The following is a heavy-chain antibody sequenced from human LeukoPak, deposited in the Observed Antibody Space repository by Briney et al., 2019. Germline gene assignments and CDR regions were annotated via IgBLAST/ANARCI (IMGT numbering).Heavy chain of an antibody. J-gene: IGHJ4*02. CDR2: IKEDESAK. V-gene: IGHV3-7*01. CDR3: ARDVGGSLDY. Sequence: GGSLRLSCAASGFTSRSYWMAWVRQAPGKGREWEANIKEDESAKHQADSVKGRFTISRDNAQNSVYLQMSSLRGEDTAVYYCARDVGGSLDYWGQGTLVTVSS. CDR1: GFTSRSYW. D-gene: IGHD1-26*01.